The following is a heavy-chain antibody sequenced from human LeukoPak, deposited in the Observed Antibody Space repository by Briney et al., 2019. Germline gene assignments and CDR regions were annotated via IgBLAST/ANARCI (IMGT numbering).Heavy chain of an antibody. D-gene: IGHD2-15*01. CDR2: INPNDATT. J-gene: IGHJ4*02. Sequence: GASVKVSCKASGYTLTSYYMQWVRQAPGQGLEWMGIINPNDATTSSARKFQGRVTMTRDTSTGTVYMELRSLTSEDTAVYYCARVDCSGGSCYRFDYWGQGTLVTVSS. V-gene: IGHV1-46*01. CDR3: ARVDCSGGSCYRFDY. CDR1: GYTLTSYY.